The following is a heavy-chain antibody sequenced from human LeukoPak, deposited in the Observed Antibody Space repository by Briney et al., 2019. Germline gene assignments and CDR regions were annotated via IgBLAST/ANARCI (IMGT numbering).Heavy chain of an antibody. CDR1: GFTFNAYT. V-gene: IGHV3-74*01. CDR3: ARGAIAGANFDY. D-gene: IGHD1-26*01. Sequence: GGSLRLSCAASGFTFNAYTMNWVRQAPGKGLVWVSHITTAGTSTSYADSVKGRFTISRDNAKNTLYLQMNSLRAEDTAVYYCARGAIAGANFDYWGQGTLVTVSS. J-gene: IGHJ4*02. CDR2: ITTAGTST.